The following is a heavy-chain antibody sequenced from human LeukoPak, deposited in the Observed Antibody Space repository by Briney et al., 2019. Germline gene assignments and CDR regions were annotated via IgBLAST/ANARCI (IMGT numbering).Heavy chain of an antibody. CDR3: AQTTVTTEGIGFDY. Sequence: SETLSLTCTVSGGSISSYYWSWIRQPPGKGLEWIGYIYYSGSTNYNPSLKSRVTLSVDTSKNQFSLKLSSVTAADTAVYYCAQTTVTTEGIGFDYWGQGALVTVSS. CDR1: GGSISSYY. J-gene: IGHJ4*02. D-gene: IGHD4-17*01. CDR2: IYYSGST. V-gene: IGHV4-59*08.